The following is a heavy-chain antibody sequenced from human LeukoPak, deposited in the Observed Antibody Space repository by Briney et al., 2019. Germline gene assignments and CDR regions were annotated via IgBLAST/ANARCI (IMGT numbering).Heavy chain of an antibody. D-gene: IGHD3-3*01. J-gene: IGHJ6*02. V-gene: IGHV1-18*01. CDR2: ISGNNDNT. CDR3: ARDQYYDFWSGQNYYGMDV. CDR1: GYTFVSYG. Sequence: ASVKVSCRAAGYTFVSYGNSWVRQAPGQGLEWMGWISGNNDNTKYAQKFQGRVTLTTDTSTSTAYMELRSLRSDDTAVYYCARDQYYDFWSGQNYYGMDVWGQGTTVTVSS.